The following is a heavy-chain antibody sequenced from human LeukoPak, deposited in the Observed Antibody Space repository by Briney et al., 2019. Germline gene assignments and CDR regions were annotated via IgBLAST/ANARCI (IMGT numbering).Heavy chain of an antibody. CDR3: ARTTSMTASGYDY. CDR1: GYTFTHYH. Sequence: ASVKVSCKASGYTFTHYHINWVRQASGQELEWMTWINPDAGDKGYARKLKDRVTITTDTSISTAYMELSSLSSEDTAVYFCARTTSMTASGYDYWGQGTLVTVAS. D-gene: IGHD2-21*02. CDR2: INPDAGDK. V-gene: IGHV1-8*03. J-gene: IGHJ4*02.